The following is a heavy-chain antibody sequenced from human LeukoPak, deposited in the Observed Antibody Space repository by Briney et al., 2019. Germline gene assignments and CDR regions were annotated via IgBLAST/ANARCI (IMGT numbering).Heavy chain of an antibody. J-gene: IGHJ4*01. Sequence: PGGSLRLSCAASGFTVSNAWMSWVRQAPGKGLEWVGRIKSKTDGGTTDYAAPVKGRFTISRDDSKNTLYLQMNSLKTEDTAVYYCTTAVWFGELLCDYWGQGTLVTVSS. CDR1: GFTVSNAW. CDR2: IKSKTDGGTT. D-gene: IGHD3-10*01. V-gene: IGHV3-15*01. CDR3: TTAVWFGELLCDY.